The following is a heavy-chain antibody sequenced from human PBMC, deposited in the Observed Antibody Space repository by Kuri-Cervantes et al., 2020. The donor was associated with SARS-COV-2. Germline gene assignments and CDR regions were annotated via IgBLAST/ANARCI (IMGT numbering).Heavy chain of an antibody. J-gene: IGHJ4*02. CDR1: GYTFTDYY. Sequence: ASVKVSCKASGYTFTDYYMHWVRQAPGQGPEWMGWINSNGGTNSAQKFQGRVTMTRDTSTSTVHMELSRLRFDDTAVFYCARNRRTGGYSFGFDLWGQGTLVTVSS. CDR2: INSNGGT. V-gene: IGHV1-2*02. CDR3: ARNRRTGGYSFGFDL. D-gene: IGHD5-18*01.